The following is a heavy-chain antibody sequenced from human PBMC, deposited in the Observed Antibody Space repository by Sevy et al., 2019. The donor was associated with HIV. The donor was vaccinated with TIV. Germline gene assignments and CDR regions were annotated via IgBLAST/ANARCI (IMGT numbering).Heavy chain of an antibody. CDR1: GFIFSSFE. D-gene: IGHD1-1*01. CDR3: AKRGGQYDLGMDV. V-gene: IGHV3-48*03. CDR2: NSTSGSNR. J-gene: IGHJ6*02. Sequence: GGSLRLSCAASGFIFSSFEMNWVRQAPGKGLEWVSSNSTSGSNRYYADSVKGRVTISRDNAKKSLYLQMNSLRAEDTAIYFCAKRGGQYDLGMDVWGQGTTVTVSS.